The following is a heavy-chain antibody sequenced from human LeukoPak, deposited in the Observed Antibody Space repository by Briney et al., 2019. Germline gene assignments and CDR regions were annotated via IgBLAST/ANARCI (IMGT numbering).Heavy chain of an antibody. CDR3: AREEDIVVVPAAPPDY. J-gene: IGHJ4*02. V-gene: IGHV3-30*04. D-gene: IGHD2-2*01. CDR2: ISYDGSNK. CDR1: GFTFSSYE. Sequence: GGSLRLSCAASGFTFSSYEINWFRQAPGKGLEWVAVISYDGSNKYYADSVKGRFTISRDNSKNTLYLQMNSLRAEDTAVYYCAREEDIVVVPAAPPDYWGQGTLVTVSS.